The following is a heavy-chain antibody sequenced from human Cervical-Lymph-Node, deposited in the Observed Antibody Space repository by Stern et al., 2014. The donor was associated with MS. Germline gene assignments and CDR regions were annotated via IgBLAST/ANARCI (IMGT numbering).Heavy chain of an antibody. CDR2: IYPDDSDI. D-gene: IGHD1-1*01. J-gene: IGHJ6*02. V-gene: IGHV5-51*01. CDR3: ARHPPRRKWDDPNYGMDV. Sequence: VQLVQSGAEVKKPGESLKISCKGSGYTFTNNWIAWVRQMPGKGLEWMGIIYPDDSDIRYSPALQGQVTIPADKSISTAYLQWSSLKAADSAVYYWARHPPRRKWDDPNYGMDVWGQGTTVTVSS. CDR1: GYTFTNNW.